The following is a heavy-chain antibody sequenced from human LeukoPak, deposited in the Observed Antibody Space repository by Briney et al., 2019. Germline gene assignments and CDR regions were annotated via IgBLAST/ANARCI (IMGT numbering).Heavy chain of an antibody. CDR1: GGSISSSSYY. J-gene: IGHJ4*02. Sequence: PSETLSLTCTVSGGSISSSSYYWGWIRQPPGKGLEWIGSIYYSGSTYYNPSLKSRVTISVDTSKNQFSLKLSSVTAADTAVYYCAREEISMGRRVNFDYWGQGTLVTVSS. D-gene: IGHD5-24*01. CDR2: IYYSGST. CDR3: AREEISMGRRVNFDY. V-gene: IGHV4-39*07.